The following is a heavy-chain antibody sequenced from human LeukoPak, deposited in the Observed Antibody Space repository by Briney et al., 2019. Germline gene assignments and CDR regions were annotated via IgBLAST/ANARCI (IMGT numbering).Heavy chain of an antibody. D-gene: IGHD5-18*01. CDR2: IYTSGST. V-gene: IGHV4-61*02. CDR3: ARDHVDTAMGIDY. CDR1: GGSISSGSYY. Sequence: SQTLSLTCTVSGGSISSGSYYWSWIRQPAGKGLEWIGRIYTSGSTNYNPSLKSRVTISVDTSENQFSLKLSSVTAADTAVYYCARDHVDTAMGIDYWGQGTLVTVSS. J-gene: IGHJ4*02.